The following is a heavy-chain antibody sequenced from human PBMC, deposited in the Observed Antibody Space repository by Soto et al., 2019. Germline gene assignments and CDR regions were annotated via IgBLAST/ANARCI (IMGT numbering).Heavy chain of an antibody. V-gene: IGHV3-23*01. J-gene: IGHJ4*02. CDR1: AFSISSHA. CDR2: IGGSGGTA. CDR3: AKDRYSTDMDPPYYFDY. Sequence: GGSLRLSCAASAFSISSHAMSWVRQSPGKGVEWVSAIGGSGGTAYYADSVKGRFTISRDNSKNTLYLQMNSLRAEDTALYYCAKDRYSTDMDPPYYFDYWGQGTLVTVSS. D-gene: IGHD5-18*01.